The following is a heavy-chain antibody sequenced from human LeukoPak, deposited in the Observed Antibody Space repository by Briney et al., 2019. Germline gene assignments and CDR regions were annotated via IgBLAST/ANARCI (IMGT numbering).Heavy chain of an antibody. J-gene: IGHJ4*02. D-gene: IGHD2-2*01. V-gene: IGHV3-23*01. CDR3: AKESVGYVPVD. CDR2: ISNRGYST. Sequence: GGSLRLSCAASGFTFSTDAMTWGCQAPGKGLGWVSVISNRGYSTYYTDSVKGRFTISRDSSKNTLYLQMNSMRAEDTAVYYCAKESVGYVPVDWGQGTLVIVSS. CDR1: GFTFSTDA.